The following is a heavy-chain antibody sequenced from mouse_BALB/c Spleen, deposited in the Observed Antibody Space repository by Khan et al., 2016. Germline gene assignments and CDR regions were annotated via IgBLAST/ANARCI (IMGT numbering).Heavy chain of an antibody. V-gene: IGHV10-1*02. J-gene: IGHJ2*01. CDR2: IRSKSNNYAT. Sequence: EVQLVESGGGLVQPKGSLKLSCAASGFTFNTYAMNWVRQAPGKGLEWVARIRSKSNNYATYYADSVKDRFTISRDDSQSMLYLQMNNLKTEDTAMYYCVRQRYSFDYWGQGTTLTVSS. CDR3: VRQRYSFDY. CDR1: GFTFNTYA.